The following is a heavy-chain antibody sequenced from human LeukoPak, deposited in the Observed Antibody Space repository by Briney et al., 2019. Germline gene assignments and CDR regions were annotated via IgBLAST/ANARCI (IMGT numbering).Heavy chain of an antibody. CDR3: AREGYCSGGSCYPHYYYYGMDV. V-gene: IGHV3-30-3*01. J-gene: IGHJ6*02. Sequence: GGSLRLSCAASGFTFSSYAMHWVRQAPGKGLEWVAVISYDGSNKYYADSVKGRFTISRGNSKNTLYLQMNSLRAEDTAVYYCAREGYCSGGSCYPHYYYYGMDVWGQGTTVTVSS. D-gene: IGHD2-15*01. CDR2: ISYDGSNK. CDR1: GFTFSSYA.